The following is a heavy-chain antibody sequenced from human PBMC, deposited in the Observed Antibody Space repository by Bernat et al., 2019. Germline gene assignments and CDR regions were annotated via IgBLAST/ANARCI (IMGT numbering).Heavy chain of an antibody. CDR3: ARGGIAARPGYFDY. V-gene: IGHV4-39*07. CDR2: INHSGST. J-gene: IGHJ4*02. D-gene: IGHD6-6*01. Sequence: QLQLQESGPGLVKPSETLSLTCTVSGGSISSSSYYWGWIRQPPGKGLEWIGEINHSGSTNYNPSLKSRVTISVDTSKNQFSLKLSSVTAADTAVYYCARGGIAARPGYFDYWGQGTLVTVSS. CDR1: GGSISSSSYY.